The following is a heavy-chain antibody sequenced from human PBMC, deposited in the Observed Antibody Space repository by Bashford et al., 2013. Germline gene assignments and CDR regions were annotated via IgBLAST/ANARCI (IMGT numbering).Heavy chain of an antibody. CDR2: INKDGTEK. Sequence: VRQAPGKGLEWVANINKDGTEKVYADSVKGRFIISRDNTKKSLFLQMYSLTAEDTALYYCASALVMVPSSGASAKGRWGQGTLVTVSS. CDR3: ASALVMVPSSGASAKGR. V-gene: IGHV3-7*01. J-gene: IGHJ4*02. D-gene: IGHD4/OR15-4a*01.